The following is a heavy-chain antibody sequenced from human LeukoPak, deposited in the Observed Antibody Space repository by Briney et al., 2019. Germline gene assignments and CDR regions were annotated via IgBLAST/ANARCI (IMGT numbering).Heavy chain of an antibody. CDR3: ARNQIVPADYYYYYMDV. V-gene: IGHV1-2*02. D-gene: IGHD2-2*01. CDR2: INPNSGGT. Sequence: ASVKVSCKASGYTFTGYYMHWVRQAPGQGLEWMGWINPNSGGTNYAQKFQGRVTMTRDTSISTAYMELSRLRSDDTAVYYCARNQIVPADYYYYYMDVWGKGTTVTISS. J-gene: IGHJ6*03. CDR1: GYTFTGYY.